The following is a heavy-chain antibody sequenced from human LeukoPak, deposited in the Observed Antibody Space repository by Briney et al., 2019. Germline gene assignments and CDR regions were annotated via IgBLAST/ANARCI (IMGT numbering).Heavy chain of an antibody. D-gene: IGHD2-2*01. CDR2: IYHSGST. V-gene: IGHV4-38-2*01. J-gene: IGHJ4*02. CDR3: ARGGAAMDY. Sequence: SETLSLTCAVSGYSISSGYSWGWIRQPPGKGLEWIGSIYHSGSTYYNPSLKSRVTISVDTSKNQFSLKLSSVTAADTAVYYCARGGAAMDYWGQGTLVTVSS. CDR1: GYSISSGYS.